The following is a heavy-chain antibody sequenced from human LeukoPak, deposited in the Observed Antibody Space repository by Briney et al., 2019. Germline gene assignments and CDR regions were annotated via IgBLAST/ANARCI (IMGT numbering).Heavy chain of an antibody. CDR1: GFTFTNFA. CDR3: ARGLGVGRDGY. J-gene: IGHJ4*02. V-gene: IGHV3-48*04. D-gene: IGHD3-16*01. CDR2: IRSDGTTI. Sequence: GGSLRLSCEGSGFTFTNFAMNWVRQAPGKGLEWVSHIRSDGTTIYYAESVKGRFTISRDNAKNSLYLQMNSLRAEDTAVYYCARGLGVGRDGYWGQGTLVTVSS.